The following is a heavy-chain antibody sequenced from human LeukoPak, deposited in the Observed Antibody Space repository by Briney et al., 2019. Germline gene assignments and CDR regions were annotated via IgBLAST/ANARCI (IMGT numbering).Heavy chain of an antibody. CDR2: IYWDEDK. V-gene: IGHV2-5*08. CDR3: AQGDTALGHLFDY. Sequence: TLSLTCTVSGGSISSYYWSWIRQPPGKALEWLALIYWDEDKRYSPSLKSRLTITKDTSKNQVVLTMTNMDPVDTATYYCAQGDTALGHLFDYWGQGTLVTVSS. D-gene: IGHD5-18*01. J-gene: IGHJ4*02. CDR1: GGSISSYYW.